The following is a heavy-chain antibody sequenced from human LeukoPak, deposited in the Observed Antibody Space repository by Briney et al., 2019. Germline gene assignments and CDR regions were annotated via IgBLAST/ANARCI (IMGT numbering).Heavy chain of an antibody. CDR2: INHSGST. D-gene: IGHD5-18*01. CDR1: GGSFSGYY. J-gene: IGHJ5*02. CDR3: ARGLRGYSYGIP. Sequence: SETLSLTCAVYGGSFSGYYWSWIRQPPGKGLEWIGEINHSGSTNYNPSLKSRVTISVDPSKNQFSLKLSSVTAADTAVYYCARGLRGYSYGIPWGQGTLVTVSS. V-gene: IGHV4-34*01.